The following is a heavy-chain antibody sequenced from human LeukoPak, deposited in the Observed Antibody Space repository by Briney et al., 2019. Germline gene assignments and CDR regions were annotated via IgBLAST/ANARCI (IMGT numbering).Heavy chain of an antibody. CDR3: AQYSTAYYDSSGYSPYFQH. CDR1: GFTFDDYA. V-gene: IGHV3-9*01. D-gene: IGHD3-22*01. J-gene: IGHJ1*01. Sequence: PGRSLRLSCAASGFTFDDYAMHWVRQAPGKGLEWVSGISWNSGSIGYADSVKGRFTISRDNAKNSLYVQMNSLRAEDTALYYCAQYSTAYYDSSGYSPYFQHWGQGTLVTVSS. CDR2: ISWNSGSI.